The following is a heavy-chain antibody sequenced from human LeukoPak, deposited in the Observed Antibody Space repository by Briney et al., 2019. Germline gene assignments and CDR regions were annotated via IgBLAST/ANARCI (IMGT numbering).Heavy chain of an antibody. V-gene: IGHV3-30*18. Sequence: GGSLRLSCAASGFTFSSYGMHWVRQAPGKGLEWVAVISYDGSNKYYADSVKGRFTISRDNSKNTLYLQMNSLRAEDTAVCYCAKLAYCGGDCHQESGGYAFDIWGQGTMVTVSS. CDR3: AKLAYCGGDCHQESGGYAFDI. CDR2: ISYDGSNK. CDR1: GFTFSSYG. D-gene: IGHD2-21*02. J-gene: IGHJ3*02.